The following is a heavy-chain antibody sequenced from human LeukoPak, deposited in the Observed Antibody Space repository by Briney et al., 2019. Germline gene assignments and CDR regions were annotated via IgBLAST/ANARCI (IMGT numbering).Heavy chain of an antibody. CDR1: GFTFSNYG. D-gene: IGHD1-14*01. Sequence: PGGSLRLSCATSGFTFSNYGIHWVRQAPGKGLEWVAVIWYDGSKTYYADSVKGRFTISRDSSKNTVSLQMNGLRAEDTAVYYCARDPSRTLDYWGQGTLVTVSS. V-gene: IGHV3-33*01. J-gene: IGHJ4*02. CDR3: ARDPSRTLDY. CDR2: IWYDGSKT.